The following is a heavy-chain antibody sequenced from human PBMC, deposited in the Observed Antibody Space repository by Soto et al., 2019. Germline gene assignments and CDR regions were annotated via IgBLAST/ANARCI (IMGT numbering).Heavy chain of an antibody. V-gene: IGHV1-18*01. J-gene: IGHJ6*02. D-gene: IGHD1-1*01. CDR1: GYTFTTHG. Sequence: QVQLVQSGGEVKKPGASVKVSCKASGYTFTTHGISWVRQAPGQGLEWMGWISAYNGNTNYAQKAQGRVTLTTDTSTSRGYVELWILRSDDKALYYCSREGGNFFDVWGQGTKVTVSS. CDR2: ISAYNGNT. CDR3: SREGGNFFDV.